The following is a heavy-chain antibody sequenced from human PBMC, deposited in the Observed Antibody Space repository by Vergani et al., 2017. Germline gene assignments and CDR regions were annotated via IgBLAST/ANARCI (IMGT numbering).Heavy chain of an antibody. CDR1: GFTFTNFA. D-gene: IGHD1-26*01. V-gene: IGHV3-23*01. Sequence: EVQLLESGGNLVQPGGSLRLSCAASGFTFTNFAMTWVRQAPGEGLEWVSGISGSGGFTYYADSVKGRFTISRDNSKNTMFLQVNSLRTEDSAVYYCASSGTYGEDYFDYWGQGTLVNVSS. CDR3: ASSGTYGEDYFDY. J-gene: IGHJ4*02. CDR2: ISGSGGFT.